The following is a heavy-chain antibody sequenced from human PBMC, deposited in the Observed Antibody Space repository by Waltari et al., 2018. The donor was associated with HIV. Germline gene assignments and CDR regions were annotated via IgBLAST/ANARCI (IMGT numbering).Heavy chain of an antibody. CDR3: ARDQHSATNYYGLDV. Sequence: QVHLVESGGAVGQSGKSLIPAGAASGFNFSNYAMYWVRQGPGKGMEWLSGIWADGSHESYADFAKGRFTISRDDSDNTLFLYLSGLRADDTAVYYCARDQHSATNYYGLDVWGQGTTVTVS. J-gene: IGHJ6*02. V-gene: IGHV3-33*02. D-gene: IGHD3-10*01. CDR1: GFNFSNYA. CDR2: IWADGSHE.